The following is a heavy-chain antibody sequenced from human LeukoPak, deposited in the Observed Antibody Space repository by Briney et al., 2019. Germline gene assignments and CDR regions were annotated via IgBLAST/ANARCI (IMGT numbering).Heavy chain of an antibody. CDR1: GFTFNNAW. V-gene: IGHV3-74*01. CDR2: INSDGSST. D-gene: IGHD1-26*01. Sequence: GGSLRLSCAASGFTFNNAWMTWVRQAPGKGLVWVPRINSDGSSTSYADSVKGRFTISRDNAKNTLYLQMNSLRAEDTAVYYCARDEYLSILSYGSYLGHDAFDIWGQGTMVTVSS. J-gene: IGHJ3*02. CDR3: ARDEYLSILSYGSYLGHDAFDI.